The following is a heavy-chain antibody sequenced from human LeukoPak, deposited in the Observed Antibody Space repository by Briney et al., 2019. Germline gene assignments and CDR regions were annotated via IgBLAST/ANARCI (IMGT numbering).Heavy chain of an antibody. D-gene: IGHD4-11*01. J-gene: IGHJ6*03. CDR3: ARSLTTVTTRDYYYYMDV. V-gene: IGHV5-51*01. CDR1: GYIYTSYW. Sequence: GESLKISCNSSGYIYTSYWIGWVRQMPGKGLEWMGIIYPGDSDTRYSPSFQGQVTISADKSISTAYLQWSSLKASDTAMYYCARSLTTVTTRDYYYYMDVWGKGTTVTVSS. CDR2: IYPGDSDT.